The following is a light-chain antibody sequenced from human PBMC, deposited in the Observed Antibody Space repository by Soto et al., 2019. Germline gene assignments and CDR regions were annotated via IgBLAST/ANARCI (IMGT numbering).Light chain of an antibody. CDR2: KVS. CDR3: MQGTHWPRT. Sequence: DVVMTQSPLSLPVTLGQPASISCRSTQGLVHSDGDTYLNWFQQRPGQSPRRLIYKVSNRDSGVPDRFGGSGSGTDFTLKISRVEAEDVGGYYCMQGTHWPRTFGQGTKLEIK. CDR1: QGLVHSDGDTY. J-gene: IGKJ2*01. V-gene: IGKV2-30*02.